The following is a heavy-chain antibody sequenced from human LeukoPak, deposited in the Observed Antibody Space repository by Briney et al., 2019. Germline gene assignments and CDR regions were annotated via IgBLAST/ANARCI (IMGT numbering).Heavy chain of an antibody. CDR1: GGTFSSYA. Sequence: SVKVSCKASGGTFSSYAISWVRQAPGQGLEGMGGIIPIFGTANYAQKFQGRVTITADKSTSTAYMELSSLRSEDTAVYYCAREGYSSGWFDYWGQGTLVTVSS. CDR3: AREGYSSGWFDY. V-gene: IGHV1-69*06. CDR2: IIPIFGTA. J-gene: IGHJ4*02. D-gene: IGHD6-19*01.